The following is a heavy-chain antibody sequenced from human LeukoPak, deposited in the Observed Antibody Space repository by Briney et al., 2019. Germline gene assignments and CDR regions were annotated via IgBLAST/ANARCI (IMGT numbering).Heavy chain of an antibody. CDR3: ARAYGARGQKAFDI. Sequence: WASVKVSCKASGYTFTSYAMHWVRQAPGQRLEWMGWINAGNGNTKYSQKFQGRVTITRDTSASTAYMELSRLRSDDTAVYYCARAYGARGQKAFDIWGQGTMVTVSS. J-gene: IGHJ3*02. D-gene: IGHD4/OR15-4a*01. CDR2: INAGNGNT. V-gene: IGHV1-3*01. CDR1: GYTFTSYA.